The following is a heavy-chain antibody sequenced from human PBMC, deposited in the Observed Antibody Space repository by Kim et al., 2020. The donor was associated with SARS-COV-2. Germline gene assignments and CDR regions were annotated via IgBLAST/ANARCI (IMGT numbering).Heavy chain of an antibody. J-gene: IGHJ6*02. CDR2: IKSKTDGGTT. D-gene: IGHD1-1*01. V-gene: IGHV3-15*01. CDR1: GFTFSNAW. Sequence: GGSLRLSCAASGFTFSNAWMSWVRQAPGKGLEWVGRIKSKTDGGTTDYAAPVKGRFTISRDDSKNTLYLQMNSLKTEDTAVYYCTTVNAEPLDHKKGRSYYYGMDVWGQGTTVTVSS. CDR3: TTVNAEPLDHKKGRSYYYGMDV.